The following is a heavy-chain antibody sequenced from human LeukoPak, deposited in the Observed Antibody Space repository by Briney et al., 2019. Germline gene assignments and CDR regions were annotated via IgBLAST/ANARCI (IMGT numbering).Heavy chain of an antibody. CDR1: GGSISSSNW. CDR2: IYHSGST. CDR3: AKEACSGTNCIYYFMDV. V-gene: IGHV4-4*02. D-gene: IGHD3-10*02. J-gene: IGHJ6*03. Sequence: SGTLSLTCAVSGGSISSSNWWSWVRQPPGKGLEWIGEIYHSGSTNYNPSLKSRVTISVDTSKNQFSLKLSSVTAADTAVYYCAKEACSGTNCIYYFMDVWGKGTTVTVSS.